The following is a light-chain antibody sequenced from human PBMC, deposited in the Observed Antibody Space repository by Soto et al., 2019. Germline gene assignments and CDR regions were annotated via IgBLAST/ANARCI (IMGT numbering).Light chain of an antibody. Sequence: EIVLTQSPGTLSLSPGERTTLSCRASQSVSSNFLDWYQQKPGQAPRLLIYGASSRATGIPDRFSGSGSGTDFTLTISSLEPEDFAVYYCQQRKNWQVTFGQGTRLEIK. J-gene: IGKJ5*01. CDR3: QQRKNWQVT. CDR1: QSVSSNF. V-gene: IGKV3D-20*02. CDR2: GAS.